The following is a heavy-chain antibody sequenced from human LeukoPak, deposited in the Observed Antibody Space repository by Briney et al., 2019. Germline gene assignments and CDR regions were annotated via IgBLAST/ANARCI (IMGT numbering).Heavy chain of an antibody. CDR3: ARVRRNTAMAYY. CDR2: VDPEDGET. Sequence: ASVKVSCKASGYTFTDYYMHWVQQAPGKGLEWMGRVDPEDGETIYAEKFQGRVTMTRNTSISTAYMELSSLRSEDTAVYYCARVRRNTAMAYYWGQGTLFTVSS. V-gene: IGHV1-69-2*01. D-gene: IGHD5-18*01. J-gene: IGHJ4*02. CDR1: GYTFTDYY.